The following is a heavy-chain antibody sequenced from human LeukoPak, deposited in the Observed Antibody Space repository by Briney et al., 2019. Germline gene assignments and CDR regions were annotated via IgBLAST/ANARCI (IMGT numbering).Heavy chain of an antibody. CDR2: INQDGSEK. CDR1: GFTFTTYW. CDR3: ARDFRNAGDY. D-gene: IGHD1-14*01. J-gene: IGHJ4*02. Sequence: GGSLRLSCAASGFTFTTYWINWVRHAPGKGLEWVAVINQDGSEKYYVDSVKGRFTISRDNAKNSLYLQMNSLRAEDTAVYYCARDFRNAGDYWGQGTLVTVSS. V-gene: IGHV3-7*01.